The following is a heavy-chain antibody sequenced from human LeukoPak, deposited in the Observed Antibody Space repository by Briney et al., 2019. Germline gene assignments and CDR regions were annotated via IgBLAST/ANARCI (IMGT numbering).Heavy chain of an antibody. J-gene: IGHJ5*02. CDR3: ARVLSDRVGVQNARPSGFKPKLPYSSSFFDP. Sequence: PSETLSLTCTVSGGSISSSSYYWGWIRQPPGKGLEWIGSIYYSGSTYYNPSLKSRVTISVDTSKNQFSLKLSSVTAADTAVYYCARVLSDRVGVQNARPSGFKPKLPYSSSFFDPWGQGTLVTVSS. CDR2: IYYSGST. CDR1: GGSISSSSYY. V-gene: IGHV4-39*07. D-gene: IGHD6-13*01.